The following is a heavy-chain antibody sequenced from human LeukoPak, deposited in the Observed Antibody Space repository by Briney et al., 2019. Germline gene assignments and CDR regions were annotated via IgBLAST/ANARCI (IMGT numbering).Heavy chain of an antibody. J-gene: IGHJ4*02. V-gene: IGHV3-33*01. D-gene: IGHD4-17*01. CDR1: GFTFSSYD. CDR2: IWSYGSDK. CDR3: ARDYGDSPFDY. Sequence: GGSLRLSCAASGFTFSSYDMHWVRLAPGKGLEWMAFIWSYGSDKYYADSVKGRFTISRDNSKNTLYLQMNSLRAEDTAVYYCARDYGDSPFDYWGQGTLVTVSS.